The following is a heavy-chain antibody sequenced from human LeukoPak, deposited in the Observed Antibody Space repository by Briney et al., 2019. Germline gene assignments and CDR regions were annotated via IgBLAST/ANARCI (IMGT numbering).Heavy chain of an antibody. J-gene: IGHJ4*02. CDR1: GGTFSSYA. CDR2: IIPIFATA. CDR3: ARGPITTRSHFDY. Sequence: ASVKVSCTASGGTFSSYAISWVRQAPGQGLEWMGGIIPIFATANYAQKFQGRVTITADESTSTAYMELSSLRSEDTAVYYCARGPITTRSHFDYWGQGTLVTVSS. V-gene: IGHV1-69*13. D-gene: IGHD3-22*01.